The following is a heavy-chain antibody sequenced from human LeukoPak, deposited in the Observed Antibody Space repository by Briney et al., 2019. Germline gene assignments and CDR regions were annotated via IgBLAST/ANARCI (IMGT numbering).Heavy chain of an antibody. V-gene: IGHV1-3*01. D-gene: IGHD5-18*01. Sequence: APVKVSCKASGYTFTSYAMHWVRQAPGQRLEWMGWINAGNGNTKYSQKFQGRVTITRDTSASTAYMELSSLRSEDTAVYYCARSSGYSYGYDYWGQGTLVTVSS. J-gene: IGHJ4*02. CDR3: ARSSGYSYGYDY. CDR1: GYTFTSYA. CDR2: INAGNGNT.